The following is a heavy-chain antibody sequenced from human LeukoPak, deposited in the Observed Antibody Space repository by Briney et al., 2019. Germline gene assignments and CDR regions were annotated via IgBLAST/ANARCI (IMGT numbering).Heavy chain of an antibody. Sequence: GGSLRLSCAASGFAFSSYNMNWVRQAPGKGLEWISYICSSGSPTHYADSVGGRFTISRDNAKNSLYLQMNSLRAEDTAVYYCARVWQPKTTVTKYYFDYWGQGTLVIVSS. D-gene: IGHD4-17*01. CDR3: ARVWQPKTTVTKYYFDY. CDR2: ICSSGSPT. CDR1: GFAFSSYN. J-gene: IGHJ4*02. V-gene: IGHV3-48*04.